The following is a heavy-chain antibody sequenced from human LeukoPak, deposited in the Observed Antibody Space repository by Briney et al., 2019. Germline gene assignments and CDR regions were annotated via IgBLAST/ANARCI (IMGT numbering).Heavy chain of an antibody. Sequence: VGSLRLSCAASGFTFSSYWVSWVRQAPGKGLEWVANMDQDGTEKNYVDSVKGRFTISKDNAKNLLYVQMNSLRAEDTAVYYCARDRGYSTFDIWGQGTIVTVSS. V-gene: IGHV3-7*05. CDR1: GFTFSSYW. J-gene: IGHJ3*02. D-gene: IGHD5-18*01. CDR2: MDQDGTEK. CDR3: ARDRGYSTFDI.